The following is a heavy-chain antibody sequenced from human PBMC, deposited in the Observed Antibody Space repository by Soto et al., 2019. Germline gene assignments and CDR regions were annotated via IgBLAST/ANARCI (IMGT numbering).Heavy chain of an antibody. CDR1: GFTFSSYG. D-gene: IGHD3-3*01. CDR3: ARDPSPHYDFWSGFDY. J-gene: IGHJ4*02. V-gene: IGHV3-33*01. Sequence: QVQLVESGGGVVQPGRSLRLSCAASGFTFSSYGVHWVRQAPGKGLEWVAVIWYDGSNKYYADSVTGRFTISRDNSKNTLYLQMNSLRAEDTAVYYCARDPSPHYDFWSGFDYWGQGTLVTVSS. CDR2: IWYDGSNK.